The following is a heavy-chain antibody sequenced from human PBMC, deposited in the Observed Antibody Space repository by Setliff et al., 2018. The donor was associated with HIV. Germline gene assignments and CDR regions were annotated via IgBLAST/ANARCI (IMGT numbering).Heavy chain of an antibody. V-gene: IGHV4-4*09. D-gene: IGHD2-21*02. CDR3: ATLDPSGGNFLAY. CDR1: GGSINSYY. J-gene: IGHJ4*02. CDR2: IYTSGST. Sequence: SETLSLTCTVSGGSINSYYWNWIRQPPGKGLEWIGYIYTSGSTNYNPSLKSRVTISVDTSENQFSLKLNSVTAADTAVYYCATLDPSGGNFLAYWGQGALVTVSS.